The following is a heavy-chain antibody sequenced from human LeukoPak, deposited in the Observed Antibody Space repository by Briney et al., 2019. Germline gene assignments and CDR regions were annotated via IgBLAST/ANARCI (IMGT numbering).Heavy chain of an antibody. CDR1: GLTFSSSW. CDR3: ARDCRDGYKWGAFDI. CDR2: ISWNSGSI. J-gene: IGHJ3*02. V-gene: IGHV3-9*01. Sequence: GGSLRLSCAVSGLTFSSSWMDWVRQAPGKGLEWVSGISWNSGSIGYADSAKGRFTISRDNAKNPLYLQMNSLRAEDTAVYYCARDCRDGYKWGAFDIWGQGTMVTVSS. D-gene: IGHD5-24*01.